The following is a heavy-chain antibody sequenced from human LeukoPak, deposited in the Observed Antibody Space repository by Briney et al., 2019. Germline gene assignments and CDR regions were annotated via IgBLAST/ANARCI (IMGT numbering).Heavy chain of an antibody. D-gene: IGHD1-26*01. CDR2: IYSGGST. Sequence: GGSLRLSCAASGFTVSSNYMSWVRQAPGKGLEWVSVIYSGGSTYYADSVKGRFTISRDNSKNTLYLQMNGLRAEDTAVYYCARYRYSGSYPLDYWGQGTLVTVSS. V-gene: IGHV3-53*01. CDR3: ARYRYSGSYPLDY. CDR1: GFTVSSNY. J-gene: IGHJ4*02.